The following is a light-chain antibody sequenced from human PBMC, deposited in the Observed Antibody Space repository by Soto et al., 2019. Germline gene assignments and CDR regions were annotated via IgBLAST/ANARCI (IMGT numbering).Light chain of an antibody. CDR3: QQRSNWPWT. V-gene: IGKV3-11*01. J-gene: IGKJ1*01. CDR2: DAS. CDR1: QSVSSY. Sequence: IVLTQPQATLSLSPGERAPLSCRASQSVSSYLAWYQQKPGQAPRLLIYDASNRATGIPARFSGSGSGTDFTLTISSLEPEDFAVYYCQQRSNWPWTFGQGIKVDIK.